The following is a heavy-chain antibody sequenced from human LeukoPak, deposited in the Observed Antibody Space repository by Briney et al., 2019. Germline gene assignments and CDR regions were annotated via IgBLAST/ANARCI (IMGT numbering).Heavy chain of an antibody. CDR1: GGSISSGGYY. D-gene: IGHD5-18*01. Sequence: SETLSLTCTVSGGSISSGGYYWSWIRQHPGKGLEWIGYIYYSGSTYYNPSLKSRVTISVDTSKNQFSLKLSSVTAADTAVYYCARDPEDTAMVNNWFDPWGQGTLVTVSS. CDR2: IYYSGST. V-gene: IGHV4-31*03. CDR3: ARDPEDTAMVNNWFDP. J-gene: IGHJ5*02.